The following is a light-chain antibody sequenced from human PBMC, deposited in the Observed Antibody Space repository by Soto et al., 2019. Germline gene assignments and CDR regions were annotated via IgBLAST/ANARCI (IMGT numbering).Light chain of an antibody. CDR2: GAS. CDR3: QQYNNWTQWT. CDR1: QSITTI. J-gene: IGKJ1*01. Sequence: EVLMTQSPATLSVSPGDRATLSCRASQSITTIMSCYQHKPGQAPRLLLLGASTRASGIAARLSGSGCGTDFALTISSLRPQDDAVSYCQQYNNWTQWTFGQGTKVDIK. V-gene: IGKV3-15*01.